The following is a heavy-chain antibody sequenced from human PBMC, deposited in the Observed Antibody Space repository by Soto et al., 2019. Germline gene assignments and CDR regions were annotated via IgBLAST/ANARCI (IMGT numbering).Heavy chain of an antibody. CDR1: GFTFSSYG. D-gene: IGHD3-3*01. CDR3: ARWWGNDFWSGRHFDY. J-gene: IGHJ4*02. CDR2: IWYDGSNK. Sequence: PGGSLRLSCAASGFTFSSYGMHWVRQAPGKGLEWVAVIWYDGSNKYYADSVKGRFTISRDNSKNTLYLQMNSLRAEDTAVYYCARWWGNDFWSGRHFDYWGQGTLVTVSS. V-gene: IGHV3-33*01.